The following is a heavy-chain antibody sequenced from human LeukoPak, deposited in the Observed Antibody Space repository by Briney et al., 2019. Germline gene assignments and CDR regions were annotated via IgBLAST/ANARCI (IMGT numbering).Heavy chain of an antibody. CDR3: ARGLYYGMDV. J-gene: IGHJ6*02. Sequence: GGSLRLSCAASGFTFSTCWMHWVRQVPGKGLVWVSRINNVGSSTTYADSVKGRFTISRDNAKNTLYLQMNSLRVEDTAVYYCARGLYYGMDVWGQGTTVTVSS. V-gene: IGHV3-74*01. CDR1: GFTFSTCW. CDR2: INNVGSST.